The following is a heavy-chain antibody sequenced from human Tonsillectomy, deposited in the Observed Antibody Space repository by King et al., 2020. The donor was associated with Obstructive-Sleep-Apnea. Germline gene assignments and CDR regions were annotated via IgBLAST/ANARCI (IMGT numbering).Heavy chain of an antibody. V-gene: IGHV4-59*01. D-gene: IGHD6-13*01. CDR3: AGGYSSSWYFFDY. CDR1: GGSISSYY. J-gene: IGHJ4*02. CDR2: IYYSGST. Sequence: QLQESGPGLVKSSETLSLTCIVSGGSISSYYWTWIRQPPGKGLEWIGYIYYSGSTNYNPSLKSRVTISVDTPKNPFSLNLNSVTAADTAVYYCAGGYSSSWYFFDYWGQGTLVTVSS.